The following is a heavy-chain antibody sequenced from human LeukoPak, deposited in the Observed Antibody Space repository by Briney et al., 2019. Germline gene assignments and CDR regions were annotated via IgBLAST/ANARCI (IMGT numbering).Heavy chain of an antibody. CDR3: ARDETRDGYFPRFDY. V-gene: IGHV1-69*13. J-gene: IGHJ4*02. Sequence: ASVKVSCKASGGTFSSYAISWVRQAPGQGLEWMGGIIPIFGTANYAQKFQGRVTITADESTSTAYMELSSLRSEDTAVYYCARDETRDGYFPRFDYWGQGTLVTVSS. CDR1: GGTFSSYA. CDR2: IIPIFGTA. D-gene: IGHD5-24*01.